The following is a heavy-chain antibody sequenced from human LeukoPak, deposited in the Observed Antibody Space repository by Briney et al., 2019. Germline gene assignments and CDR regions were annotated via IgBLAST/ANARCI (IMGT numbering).Heavy chain of an antibody. CDR3: AKAGYYDSSGYSYGIDY. CDR1: GDSVSSNIAT. D-gene: IGHD3-22*01. Sequence: SQTLSLTCAISGDSVSSNIATWNWIRQSPSRGLEWLGRTYYRSKWNNDYAVSVKSRITINPDTSKNQLSLQLNSVTPEDTAVYYCAKAGYYDSSGYSYGIDYWGQGTLVTVS. V-gene: IGHV6-1*01. CDR2: TYYRSKWNN. J-gene: IGHJ4*02.